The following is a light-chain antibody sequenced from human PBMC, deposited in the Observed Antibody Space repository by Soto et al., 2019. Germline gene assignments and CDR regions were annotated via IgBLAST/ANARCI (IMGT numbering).Light chain of an antibody. CDR3: QEYNTYSFT. J-gene: IGKJ2*01. CDR2: KAS. Sequence: DIQMSQSPSTLSASVGDRVTITCRASQRISRWLAWYQQKPGKAPKLLIHKASTLESGVPSRFSGSGSGTEFTLTITSLQPEDSATYYCQEYNTYSFTVGQGTKLEIK. CDR1: QRISRW. V-gene: IGKV1-5*03.